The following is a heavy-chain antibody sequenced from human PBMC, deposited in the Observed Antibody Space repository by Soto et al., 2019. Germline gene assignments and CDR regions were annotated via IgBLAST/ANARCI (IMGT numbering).Heavy chain of an antibody. CDR3: ARSGILTGYSDY. Sequence: AGGSLRLSCAASGFTFSSYAMHWVRQAPGKGLEWVAVISYDGSNKYYADSVKGRFTISRDNSKNTLYLQMNSLRAEDTAVYYCARSGILTGYSDYWGQGTLVTVSS. CDR2: ISYDGSNK. D-gene: IGHD3-9*01. J-gene: IGHJ4*02. CDR1: GFTFSSYA. V-gene: IGHV3-30-3*01.